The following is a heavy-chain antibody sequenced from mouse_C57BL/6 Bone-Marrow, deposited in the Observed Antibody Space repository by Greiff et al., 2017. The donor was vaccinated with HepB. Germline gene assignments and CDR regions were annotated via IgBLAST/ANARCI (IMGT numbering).Heavy chain of an antibody. Sequence: EVMLVESGGDLVKPGGSLKLSCAASGFTFSSYGMSWVRQTPDKRLEWVVTISSGGSYTYYPDSVKGRFTISRDNAKNTLYLQMSSLKSEDTAMYYCASRLHGAWFAYWGQGTLVTVSA. J-gene: IGHJ3*01. CDR3: ASRLHGAWFAY. CDR2: ISSGGSYT. D-gene: IGHD2-4*01. V-gene: IGHV5-6*01. CDR1: GFTFSSYG.